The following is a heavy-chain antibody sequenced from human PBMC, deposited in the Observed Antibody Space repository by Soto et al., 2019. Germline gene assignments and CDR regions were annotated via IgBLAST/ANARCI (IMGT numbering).Heavy chain of an antibody. CDR1: GFTFSSYA. V-gene: IGHV3-30-3*01. CDR3: ARVRIPYSSFEHYGMDV. D-gene: IGHD6-6*01. Sequence: PGGSLRLSCAASGFTFSSYAMHWVRQAPGKGLEWVAVISYDGSNKYYADSVKGRFTISRDNSKNTLYLQMNSLRAEDTAVYYCARVRIPYSSFEHYGMDVWGQGTTVTVSS. J-gene: IGHJ6*02. CDR2: ISYDGSNK.